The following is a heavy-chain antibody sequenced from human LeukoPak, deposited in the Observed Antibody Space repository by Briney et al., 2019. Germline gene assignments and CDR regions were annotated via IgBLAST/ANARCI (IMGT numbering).Heavy chain of an antibody. Sequence: ASVKVSCKASGYTFTGYYMHWVRQAPGQGLEWMGWINPNSGGTNYAQKFQGRVTMTRDTSISTAYMELSSLRSEDTAVYYCARALRERWLQSQLFDYWGQGTLVTVSS. CDR1: GYTFTGYY. D-gene: IGHD5-24*01. V-gene: IGHV1-2*02. CDR2: INPNSGGT. CDR3: ARALRERWLQSQLFDY. J-gene: IGHJ4*02.